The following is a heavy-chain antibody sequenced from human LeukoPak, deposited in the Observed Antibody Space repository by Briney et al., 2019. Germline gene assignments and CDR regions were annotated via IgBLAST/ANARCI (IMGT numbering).Heavy chain of an antibody. CDR2: IYYSGST. Sequence: SETLSLTCTVSGGSISSYYWSWIRQPPGKGLEWIGHIYYSGSTNYNPSLKSRVTISVDTSKNQFSLKLSSVTAADTAVYYCARDSRDGYNWDAFDIWGQGTMVTVSS. D-gene: IGHD5-12*01. J-gene: IGHJ3*02. CDR3: ARDSRDGYNWDAFDI. CDR1: GGSISSYY. V-gene: IGHV4-59*01.